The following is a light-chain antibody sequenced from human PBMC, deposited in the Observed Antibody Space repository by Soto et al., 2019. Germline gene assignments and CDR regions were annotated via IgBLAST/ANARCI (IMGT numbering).Light chain of an antibody. V-gene: IGKV3-15*01. CDR3: QQYNNWPPRT. J-gene: IGKJ2*01. CDR2: GAS. Sequence: EIVMTPSPASLSVSPGEKATLSCRASQRISNSLAWYQQKPGQAPSLLIYGASTRATGIPARFSGSGSGTEFTLTISSLQSEDSALYYGQQYNNWPPRTFGQGTKVDIK. CDR1: QRISNS.